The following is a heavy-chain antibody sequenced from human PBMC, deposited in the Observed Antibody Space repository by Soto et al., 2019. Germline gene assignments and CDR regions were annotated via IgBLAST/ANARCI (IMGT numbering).Heavy chain of an antibody. CDR3: ARHSRYYYGMDV. D-gene: IGHD3-16*01. V-gene: IGHV5-51*01. Sequence: PGESLKISCKASGYSFTTYWIAWVRQMPGKGLEWMGIINPGDSDTRYSPSFQGQVTTSADKSITTAYLQWSTLKASDTAMFYCARHSRYYYGMDVWGQGTTVTVSS. J-gene: IGHJ6*02. CDR1: GYSFTTYW. CDR2: INPGDSDT.